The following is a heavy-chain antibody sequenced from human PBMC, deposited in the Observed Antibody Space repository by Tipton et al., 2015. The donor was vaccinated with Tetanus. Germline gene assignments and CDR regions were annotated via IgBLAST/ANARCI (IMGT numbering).Heavy chain of an antibody. V-gene: IGHV3-33*01. CDR1: GFIFSSYG. D-gene: IGHD2-15*01. CDR2: SWYDGTDQ. Sequence: SGFIFSSYGIHWVRQAPGKGLEWVAVSWYDGTDQYYADSVKGRFTPSRDNSKNTLYLQMNSLRAEDTALYYCAREADCSGGSCFSGDFDNWGQGTQVTVSS. J-gene: IGHJ4*02. CDR3: AREADCSGGSCFSGDFDN.